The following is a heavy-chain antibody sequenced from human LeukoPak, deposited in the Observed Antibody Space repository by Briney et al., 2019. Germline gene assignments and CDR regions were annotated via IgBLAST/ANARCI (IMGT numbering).Heavy chain of an antibody. CDR2: IRYDGSNK. D-gene: IGHD3-3*01. CDR1: GFTFSSYA. J-gene: IGHJ4*02. CDR3: AKDSTSTRFLEWSPADYFDY. V-gene: IGHV3-30*02. Sequence: GGSLRLSCAASGFTFSSYAMHWVRQAPGKGLEWVAFIRYDGSNKYYADSVKGRFTISRDNSKNTLYLQMNSLRAEDTAVYYCAKDSTSTRFLEWSPADYFDYWGQGTLVTVSS.